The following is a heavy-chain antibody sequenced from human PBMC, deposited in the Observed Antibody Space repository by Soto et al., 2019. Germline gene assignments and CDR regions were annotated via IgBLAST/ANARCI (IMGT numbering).Heavy chain of an antibody. CDR1: GFTFSSYA. J-gene: IGHJ3*01. CDR3: AKVGRNCSGGSCYSEAAFDF. D-gene: IGHD2-15*01. CDR2: ISGSGGST. V-gene: IGHV3-23*01. Sequence: EVQLLESGGGLVQPGGSLRLSCAASGFTFSSYAMSWVRQAPGKGLEWVSAISGSGGSTYYADSVKGRFTISRDNSKNTLYLQMNSLRAEDTAVYYCAKVGRNCSGGSCYSEAAFDFWGQGTMVTVSS.